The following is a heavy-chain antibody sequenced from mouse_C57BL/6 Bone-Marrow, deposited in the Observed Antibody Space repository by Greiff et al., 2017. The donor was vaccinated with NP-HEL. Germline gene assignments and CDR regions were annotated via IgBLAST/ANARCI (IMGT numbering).Heavy chain of an antibody. CDR2: IYPRSGNT. CDR3: ARSYYSRSGFAY. Sequence: QVQLQQSGAELARPGASVKLSCKASGYTFTSYGISWVKQRTGQGLEWIGEIYPRSGNTYYNEKFKGKATLTADKSSSTAYMELRSLTSEDSAVYYCARSYYSRSGFAYWGQGTLVTVSA. D-gene: IGHD2-5*01. J-gene: IGHJ3*01. V-gene: IGHV1-81*01. CDR1: GYTFTSYG.